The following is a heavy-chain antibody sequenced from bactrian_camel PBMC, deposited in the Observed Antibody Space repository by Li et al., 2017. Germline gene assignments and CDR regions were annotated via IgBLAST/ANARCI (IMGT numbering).Heavy chain of an antibody. V-gene: IGHV3S26*01. CDR3: ALDSVWISRAEFGPSDFAY. CDR2: LDSDGEI. Sequence: HVQLVESGGGSVQAGGSLRLSCTASGYIYSSYSSYCMAWFRQAPGKDHEGVAGLDSDGEISYGDSAKGRFTISRGSDATLYLQMNDLKPEDTAMYSCALDSVWISRAEFGPSDFAYWGQGTQVTVS. D-gene: IGHD8*01. CDR1: GYIYSSYSSYC. J-gene: IGHJ6*01.